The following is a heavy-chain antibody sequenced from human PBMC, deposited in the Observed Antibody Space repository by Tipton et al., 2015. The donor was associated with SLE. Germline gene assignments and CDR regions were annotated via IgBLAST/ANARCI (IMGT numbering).Heavy chain of an antibody. J-gene: IGHJ3*02. D-gene: IGHD2-8*02. CDR3: ARVGDCTGGVCSPGAFDI. CDR1: GGSISSGSYY. V-gene: IGHV4-61*02. Sequence: TLSLTCTVSGGSISSGSYYWSWIRQPAGKGLEWIGRIYTSGSTNYNPSLKSRVTISVDTSKNQFSLKLSSVTAADTAVYYCARVGDCTGGVCSPGAFDIWGQGTMVTVSS. CDR2: IYTSGST.